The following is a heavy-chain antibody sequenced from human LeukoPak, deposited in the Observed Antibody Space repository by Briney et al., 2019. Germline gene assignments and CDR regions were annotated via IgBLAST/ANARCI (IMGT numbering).Heavy chain of an antibody. CDR3: AREGGFYRPLDY. CDR2: VHLDGRT. V-gene: IGHV4-4*02. J-gene: IGHJ4*02. Sequence: SETLSLTCGVSGGSVTSTNWWTWVRQPPGKGLEWTGEVHLDGRTNYNPSLKSRLMSVDLPENHISLKLTSVTAADTAVYYCAREGGFYRPLDYSGQGTLVTVSS. CDR1: GGSVTSTNW. D-gene: IGHD3-3*01.